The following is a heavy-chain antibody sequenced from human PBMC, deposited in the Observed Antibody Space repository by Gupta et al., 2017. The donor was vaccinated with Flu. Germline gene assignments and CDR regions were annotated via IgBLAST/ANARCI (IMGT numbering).Heavy chain of an antibody. CDR1: GFTFSNAW. V-gene: IGHV3-15*01. Sequence: EVQLVESGGGLVKPGGSLRLSCAASGFTFSNAWMNWVRQAPGKGLEWVGRIKSKIDGGTTDYAAPVKGRFTISRDDSKNTLYLQMNSLKTEDTALYYCITGSEIFRVVNVFDYWGQGTLVTVSS. CDR3: ITGSEIFRVVNVFDY. CDR2: IKSKIDGGTT. J-gene: IGHJ4*02. D-gene: IGHD3-3*01.